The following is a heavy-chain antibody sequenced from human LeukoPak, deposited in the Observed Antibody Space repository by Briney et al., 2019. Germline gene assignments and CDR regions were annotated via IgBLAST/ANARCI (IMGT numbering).Heavy chain of an antibody. CDR1: GLTFINHG. D-gene: IGHD3-22*01. CDR2: IPYDGANK. V-gene: IGHV3-30*02. CDR3: VNGCDSRGYFCYFDY. Sequence: GGSLRLSCTASGLTFINHGMHWVRQAPGKGLKWVAFIPYDGANKYYADSVKGRFTISRDTSKNMLSLQMSSLSAEDTALYYCVNGCDSRGYFCYFDYWGQGALVTVSS. J-gene: IGHJ4*02.